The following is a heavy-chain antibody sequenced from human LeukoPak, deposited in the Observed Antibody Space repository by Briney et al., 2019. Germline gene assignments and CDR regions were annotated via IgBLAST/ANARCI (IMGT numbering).Heavy chain of an antibody. CDR3: ARGGSYSGEYCDY. D-gene: IGHD3-16*01. Sequence: ASVKVSCKASGYTFTSYGISWVRQAPGQGLEWMGWINAYNGNTNYAQKFQGRVTMTTDTSATTVYMELRSLTSDDTAVYYCARGGSYSGEYCDYWGQGTLVTVSS. J-gene: IGHJ4*02. CDR1: GYTFTSYG. V-gene: IGHV1-18*01. CDR2: INAYNGNT.